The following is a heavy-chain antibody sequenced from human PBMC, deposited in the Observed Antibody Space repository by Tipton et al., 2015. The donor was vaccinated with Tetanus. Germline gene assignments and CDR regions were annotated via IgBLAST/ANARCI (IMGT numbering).Heavy chain of an antibody. CDR3: ARRTNSGHVYNPLDL. CDR1: GFTVSSNY. V-gene: IGHV3-33*08. D-gene: IGHD5-24*01. J-gene: IGHJ3*01. Sequence: SLRLSCAASGFTVSSNYMSWVRQAPGKGLERVALIWYDGSNENYAQSVRGRFTISRDNSKSTVFLQMNSLRAEDTAVYYCARRTNSGHVYNPLDLWGQGTMVTISS. CDR2: IWYDGSNE.